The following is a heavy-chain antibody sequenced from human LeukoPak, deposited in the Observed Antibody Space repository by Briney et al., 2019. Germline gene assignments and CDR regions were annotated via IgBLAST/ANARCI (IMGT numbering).Heavy chain of an antibody. Sequence: TGGSLRLSCAASGFTFSSYWMSWVRQAPGKGLEWVANIKQDGSEKYYVDSVKGRFTISRDNSKNTLYLQMNSLRAEDTAVYYCAKDIAYVVVVPAAMGYFDYWGQGTLVTVSS. J-gene: IGHJ4*02. D-gene: IGHD2-2*01. CDR3: AKDIAYVVVVPAAMGYFDY. V-gene: IGHV3-7*01. CDR1: GFTFSSYW. CDR2: IKQDGSEK.